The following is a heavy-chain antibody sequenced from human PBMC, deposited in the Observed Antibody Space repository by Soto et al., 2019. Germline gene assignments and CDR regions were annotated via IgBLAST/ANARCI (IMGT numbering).Heavy chain of an antibody. D-gene: IGHD2-15*01. CDR2: IIPIFGTA. J-gene: IGHJ4*02. Sequence: SVKVSCKASGGTFSIYAISWVLQSPLQWLEWMGGIIPIFGTANYAQKFQGRVTITADESTSTAYMELSSLRSEDTAVYYCAREPYCSGGSCYATFDYWGQGTLVTVSS. CDR1: GGTFSIYA. CDR3: AREPYCSGGSCYATFDY. V-gene: IGHV1-69*13.